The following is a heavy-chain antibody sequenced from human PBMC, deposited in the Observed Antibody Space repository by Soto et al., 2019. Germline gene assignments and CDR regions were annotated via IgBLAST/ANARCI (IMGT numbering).Heavy chain of an antibody. V-gene: IGHV1-18*01. Sequence: QVQLVQSGDEVKKPGASVKVSCKASGYIFVNYGIAWVRQAPGQGLEWMGWISPYTGNTHSATKVQGRLTMTTDTSTSTAYMDLGSLTSDDTAVYYCVMVDNYVTPTPQDVWGQGTSVTVSS. CDR2: ISPYTGNT. CDR1: GYIFVNYG. J-gene: IGHJ6*02. CDR3: VMVDNYVTPTPQDV. D-gene: IGHD3-16*01.